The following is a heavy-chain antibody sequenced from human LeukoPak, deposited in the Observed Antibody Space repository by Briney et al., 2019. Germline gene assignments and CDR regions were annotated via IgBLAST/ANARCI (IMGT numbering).Heavy chain of an antibody. CDR1: GGSISSGGYS. D-gene: IGHD1-26*01. J-gene: IGHJ4*02. V-gene: IGHV4-61*08. CDR3: ARANSGTYSSPWDY. Sequence: KSSETLSLTCAVSGGSISSGGYSWSWIRQPPGKGLEWIGYIYYSGSTNYNPSLKSRVTISVDTSKNQFSLKLSSVTAADTAVYYCARANSGTYSSPWDYWGQGTLVNVSS. CDR2: IYYSGST.